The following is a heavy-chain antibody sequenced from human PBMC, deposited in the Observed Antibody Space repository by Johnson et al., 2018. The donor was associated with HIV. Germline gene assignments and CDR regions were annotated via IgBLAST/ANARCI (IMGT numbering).Heavy chain of an antibody. Sequence: VQLVESGGGVVQPGRSLRLSCAASGFTFDVYAMHWVRQVQGKGLEWVSGINSDGGSTTYADSVKGRFTISRDNAKNTLYLQMNSLRAEDTAVYYCARAVYSSSSSCAFDIWGQGTMVTVSS. CDR2: INSDGGST. CDR1: GFTFDVYA. J-gene: IGHJ3*02. V-gene: IGHV3-74*02. CDR3: ARAVYSSSSSCAFDI. D-gene: IGHD6-6*01.